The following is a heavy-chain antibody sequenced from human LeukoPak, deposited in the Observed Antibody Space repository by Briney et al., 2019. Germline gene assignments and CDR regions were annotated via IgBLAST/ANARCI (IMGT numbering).Heavy chain of an antibody. CDR1: GFTVSSNY. Sequence: GGSLRLSCAASGFTVSSNYMSWVRQAPGKGLEWVSVIYSGGSTYYADSVKGRFTISRDNSKNTLYLQMNSLRAEDTAAYYCARDGQDSSGYYSPDYWGQGTLVTVSS. CDR3: ARDGQDSSGYYSPDY. CDR2: IYSGGST. V-gene: IGHV3-53*01. D-gene: IGHD3-22*01. J-gene: IGHJ4*02.